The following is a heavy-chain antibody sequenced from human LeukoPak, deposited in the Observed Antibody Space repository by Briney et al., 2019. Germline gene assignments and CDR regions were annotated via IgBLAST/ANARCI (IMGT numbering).Heavy chain of an antibody. Sequence: ASVKVSCKASGYTFTSYDINWVRQATGQGLEWMGWMNPNSGNTGYAQKLQGRVTMARDTSTSTVYMELSSLRSEDTAVYYCARNNVYYDYVWGSYQFFWGQGTMVTVSS. CDR1: GYTFTSYD. D-gene: IGHD3-16*02. V-gene: IGHV1-8*01. J-gene: IGHJ3*01. CDR2: MNPNSGNT. CDR3: ARNNVYYDYVWGSYQFF.